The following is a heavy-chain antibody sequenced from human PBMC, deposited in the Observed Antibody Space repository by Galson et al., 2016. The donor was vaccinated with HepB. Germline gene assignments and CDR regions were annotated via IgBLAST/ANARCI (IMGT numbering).Heavy chain of an antibody. CDR1: GFPFSNYW. CDR2: INSDGSST. Sequence: SLRLSCAASGFPFSNYWMHWVRQAPGKGPVWVSRINSDGSSTTYADSVKGRFTISRDNAKNTLYLQMNSLRAEDTALYYCTRVHRGGIAAAVLQRWGQGTLVIVAS. V-gene: IGHV3-74*01. J-gene: IGHJ4*02. CDR3: TRVHRGGIAAAVLQR. D-gene: IGHD6-13*01.